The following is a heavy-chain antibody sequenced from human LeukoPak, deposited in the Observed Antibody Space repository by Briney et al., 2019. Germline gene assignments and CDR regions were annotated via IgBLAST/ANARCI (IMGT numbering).Heavy chain of an antibody. Sequence: PGRSLRLSCAASGFTFSSYGMHWVRQAPGKGLEWVAVIWYDGSNKYYADSVKGRLTISRDNSKNTLYLQMNSLRAEDTAVYYCARERIVVAGTRDYYYYYYGMDVWGQGTTVTVSS. J-gene: IGHJ6*02. CDR3: ARERIVVAGTRDYYYYYYGMDV. V-gene: IGHV3-33*01. CDR1: GFTFSSYG. D-gene: IGHD6-19*01. CDR2: IWYDGSNK.